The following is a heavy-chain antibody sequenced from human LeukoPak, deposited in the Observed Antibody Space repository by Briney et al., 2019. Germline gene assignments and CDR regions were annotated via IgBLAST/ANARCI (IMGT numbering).Heavy chain of an antibody. CDR2: ISYDGSNK. V-gene: IGHV3-30*01. CDR1: GFTFSGYA. D-gene: IGHD4-17*01. Sequence: GGSLRLSCAASGFTFSGYAMHWVRQAPGKGLEWVAVISYDGSNKYYADSVKGRFTISRDNSKNTLYLQMNSLRAEDTAVYYCAREWGNDYGDYPCFDYWGQGTLVTVSS. J-gene: IGHJ4*02. CDR3: AREWGNDYGDYPCFDY.